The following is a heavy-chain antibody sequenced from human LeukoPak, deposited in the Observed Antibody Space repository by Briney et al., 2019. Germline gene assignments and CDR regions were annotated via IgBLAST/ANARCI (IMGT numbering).Heavy chain of an antibody. V-gene: IGHV4-34*01. CDR1: GGSFSGYY. CDR3: ASQAYCGGDCYPDAFDI. CDR2: INHSGST. Sequence: KSSETLSLTCAVYGGSFSGYYWSWIRQPPGKGLEWIGEINHSGSTNYNPSLKSRVTISVDTSKNQFSLKLSSVTAADTAVYYCASQAYCGGDCYPDAFDIWGQGTMVTVSS. J-gene: IGHJ3*02. D-gene: IGHD2-21*02.